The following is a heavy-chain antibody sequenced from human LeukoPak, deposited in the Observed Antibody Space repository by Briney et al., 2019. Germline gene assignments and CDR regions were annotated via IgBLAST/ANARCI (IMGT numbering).Heavy chain of an antibody. Sequence: QPGGSLRLSCAASGFTVSSNYTSWVRQAPGKGLEWVSVIYSGGSTYYADSVKGRFTISRDNSKNTLYLQMNSLRAEDTAVYYCAREKRYYFDYWGQGTLVTVSS. CDR1: GFTVSSNY. CDR3: AREKRYYFDY. J-gene: IGHJ4*02. D-gene: IGHD6-25*01. V-gene: IGHV3-53*01. CDR2: IYSGGST.